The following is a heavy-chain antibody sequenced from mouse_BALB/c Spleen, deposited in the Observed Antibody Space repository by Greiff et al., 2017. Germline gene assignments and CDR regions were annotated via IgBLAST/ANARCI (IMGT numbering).Heavy chain of an antibody. J-gene: IGHJ2*01. CDR1: GYTFTSYV. CDR2: INPYNDGT. Sequence: VQLQQSGPELVKPGASVKMSCKASGYTFTSYVMHWVKQKPGQGLEWIGYINPYNDGTKYNEKFKGKATLTSDKSSSTAYMELSSLTSEDSAVYYCARCGTPRGYYFDYWGQGTTLTVSS. CDR3: ARCGTPRGYYFDY. D-gene: IGHD3-3*01. V-gene: IGHV1-14*01.